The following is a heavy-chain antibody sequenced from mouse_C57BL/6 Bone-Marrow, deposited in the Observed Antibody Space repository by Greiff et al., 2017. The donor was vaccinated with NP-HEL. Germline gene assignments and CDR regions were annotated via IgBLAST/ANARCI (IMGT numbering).Heavy chain of an antibody. V-gene: IGHV1-18*01. Sequence: VQLQQSGPELVKPGASVKIPCKASGYTFTDYNMDWVKQSHGKSLEWIGDINPNNGGTIYNQKFKGKATLTVDKSSSTAYMELRSLTSEDTAVYYCARGGWLPYYYAMDYWGQGTSVTVSS. D-gene: IGHD2-3*01. CDR1: GYTFTDYN. CDR2: INPNNGGT. J-gene: IGHJ4*01. CDR3: ARGGWLPYYYAMDY.